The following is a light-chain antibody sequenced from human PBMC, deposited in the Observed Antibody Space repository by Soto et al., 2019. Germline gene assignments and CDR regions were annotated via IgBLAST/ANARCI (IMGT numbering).Light chain of an antibody. Sequence: QSALTQPPSASRSPGQSVTISCTGTSSDVGAYNYVSWYQQYPGKAPKLMIYEVSKRPSGVPDRFSGSKSGKTASLTVSGLQPEDEADYYCTSYAGSDIWVFGGGTQLTVL. J-gene: IGLJ3*02. CDR1: SSDVGAYNY. V-gene: IGLV2-8*02. CDR3: TSYAGSDIWV. CDR2: EVS.